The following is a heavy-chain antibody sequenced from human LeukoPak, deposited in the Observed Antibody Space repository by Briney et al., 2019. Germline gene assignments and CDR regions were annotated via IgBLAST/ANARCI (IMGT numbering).Heavy chain of an antibody. V-gene: IGHV4-39*01. CDR2: IYYSGGT. D-gene: IGHD2-21*02. CDR3: AKTFCGDCYSKKDY. J-gene: IGHJ4*02. CDR1: GGSISSRNYY. Sequence: PSETLSLTCSVSGGSISSRNYYWGWIRQPPGKKLEWIGSIYYSGGTYYNPSLKSRVTISVDTSKNQFSLKLNSVTAADTAVYYCAKTFCGDCYSKKDYWGQGTLVTVSS.